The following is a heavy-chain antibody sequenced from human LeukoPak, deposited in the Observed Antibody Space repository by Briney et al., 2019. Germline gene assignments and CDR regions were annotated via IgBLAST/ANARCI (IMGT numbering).Heavy chain of an antibody. V-gene: IGHV3-74*01. D-gene: IGHD3-10*01. CDR2: IGADGSST. Sequence: KSGGSLRLSCAASGFTFSSFWMHWVRQAPGKGLGWVSRIGADGSSTIYADPVKGRFTISRDNAENTVYLQMNSLRVEDTAAYYCARYGYDSGRGFDPWGQGILVTVST. CDR1: GFTFSSFW. J-gene: IGHJ5*02. CDR3: ARYGYDSGRGFDP.